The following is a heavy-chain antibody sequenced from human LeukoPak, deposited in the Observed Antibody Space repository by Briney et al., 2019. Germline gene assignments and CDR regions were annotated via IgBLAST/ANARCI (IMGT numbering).Heavy chain of an antibody. Sequence: GGSLRLSCAASGFTFSSYGMHWVRQAPGKGLEWVSYISSSSSTIYYADSVKGRFTISRDNAKNSLYLQMNSLRAEDTAVYYCARWIKGFDYWGQGTLVTVSS. V-gene: IGHV3-48*01. CDR3: ARWIKGFDY. CDR2: ISSSSSTI. CDR1: GFTFSSYG. D-gene: IGHD5-12*01. J-gene: IGHJ4*02.